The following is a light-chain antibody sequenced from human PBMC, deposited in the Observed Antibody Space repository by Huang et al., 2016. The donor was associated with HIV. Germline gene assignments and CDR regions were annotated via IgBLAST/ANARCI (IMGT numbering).Light chain of an antibody. Sequence: EIVMTQSPATLSVSPGERATLSCRPSQSVSSNLAWYQQKPGQAPRPLIYGASTRAIGIPARFSGSGSGTEFTLTISSLQSEDFAVYYCQQYHNWPPLTFGPGTKVDIK. CDR2: GAS. J-gene: IGKJ3*01. CDR1: QSVSSN. V-gene: IGKV3-15*01. CDR3: QQYHNWPPLT.